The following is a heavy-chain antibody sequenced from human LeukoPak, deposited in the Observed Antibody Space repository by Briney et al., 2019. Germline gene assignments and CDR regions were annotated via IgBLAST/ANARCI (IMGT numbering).Heavy chain of an antibody. CDR1: GFTFDDYT. CDR3: ARDRSMTHFDY. J-gene: IGHJ4*02. Sequence: PGGSLRLSCEASGFTFDDYTMHWVRQSPGKGLEWVSLISWDGGTTYYADSVRGRFTISRDNSKNSLYLQMNSLRAEDTALYYCARDRSMTHFDYWGQGTLVTVSS. V-gene: IGHV3-43*01. CDR2: ISWDGGTT.